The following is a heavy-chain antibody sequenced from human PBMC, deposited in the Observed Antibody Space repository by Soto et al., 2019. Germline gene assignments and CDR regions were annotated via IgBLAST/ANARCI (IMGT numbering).Heavy chain of an antibody. D-gene: IGHD2-2*01. V-gene: IGHV4-31*03. CDR1: GGSISSGGYY. J-gene: IGHJ4*01. CDR2: IYYSGST. CDR3: ARGCSSTSCYARYYFDY. Sequence: QVQLQESGPGLVKPSQTLSLTCTVSGGSISSGGYYWSWIRQHPGKGLEWIGYIYYSGSTYYNPSLESRVTISVDTSKNHFSLKLSSVTAADTAVYYCARGCSSTSCYARYYFDYWGHGTLVTVSS.